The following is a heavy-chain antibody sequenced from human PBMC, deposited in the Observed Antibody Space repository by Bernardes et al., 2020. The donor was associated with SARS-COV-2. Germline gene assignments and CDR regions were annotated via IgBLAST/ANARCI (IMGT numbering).Heavy chain of an antibody. J-gene: IGHJ4*02. CDR2: LYYTGST. V-gene: IGHV4-59*01. CDR1: GGSISAYY. Sequence: SETLSLTCTVSGGSISAYYWSWFRQPPGKGLEWIGYLYYTGSTNYNPSLQSRVTISVDTSKNQFSLKLSSVTAADTAEYYCARGFDYWGQGILVTVSS. CDR3: ARGFDY.